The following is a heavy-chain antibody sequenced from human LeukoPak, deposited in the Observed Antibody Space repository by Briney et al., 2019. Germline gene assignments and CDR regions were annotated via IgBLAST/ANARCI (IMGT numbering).Heavy chain of an antibody. D-gene: IGHD1-26*01. CDR1: GFTFSSYG. J-gene: IGHJ6*03. CDR3: ARSGSYYLYYYYMDV. CDR2: IRYDGSNK. V-gene: IGHV3-30*02. Sequence: GGSLRLSCAASGFTFSSYGMHWVRQAPGKGLEWVAFIRYDGSNKYYADSVKGRFTISRDNSKNTLYLQMNSLRAEDTAVYYCARSGSYYLYYYYMDVWGKGTTVTISS.